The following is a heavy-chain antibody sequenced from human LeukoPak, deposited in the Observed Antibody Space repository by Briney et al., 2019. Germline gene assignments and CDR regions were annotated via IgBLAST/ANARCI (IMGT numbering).Heavy chain of an antibody. CDR1: GFTFSSYS. Sequence: GGSLRLSCAASGFTFSSYSMNWVRQAPGKGLEWVSSISSSSSYLYYADSVKGRFTISRDNAKNSMYLQMNSLRAEDTAVYYCARGGAAADYHYYYGMDGWGQGTTVTVSS. D-gene: IGHD6-13*01. CDR3: ARGGAAADYHYYYGMDG. V-gene: IGHV3-21*01. J-gene: IGHJ6*02. CDR2: ISSSSSYL.